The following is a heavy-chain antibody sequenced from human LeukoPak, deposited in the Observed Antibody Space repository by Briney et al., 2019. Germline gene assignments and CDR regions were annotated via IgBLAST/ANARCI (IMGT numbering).Heavy chain of an antibody. CDR2: INPNSGGT. D-gene: IGHD6-13*01. J-gene: IGHJ4*02. CDR1: GYTFTGYY. V-gene: IGHV1-2*02. Sequence: EASVKVSCKASGYTFTGYYMHWVRQAPGQGLEWMGWINPNSGGTNYAQKFQGRFTMTRDTSISTAYMELSRLRSDDTAVYYCARDVAAAVSPTFDYWGQGTLVTVSS. CDR3: ARDVAAAVSPTFDY.